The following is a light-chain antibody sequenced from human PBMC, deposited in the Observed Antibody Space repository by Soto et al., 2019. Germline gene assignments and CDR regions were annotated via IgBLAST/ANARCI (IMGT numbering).Light chain of an antibody. J-gene: IGKJ1*01. CDR1: QNIRTS. Sequence: DIQMTQSPSTLSASVGDRVTITCRAGQNIRTSLAWYQQKPGKAPNLLIYKASTLESGVPSRFGGSGSETEFSLTISSLQPDDFATYYCQQYNNYPWTFGQGTKVEIK. CDR3: QQYNNYPWT. V-gene: IGKV1-5*03. CDR2: KAS.